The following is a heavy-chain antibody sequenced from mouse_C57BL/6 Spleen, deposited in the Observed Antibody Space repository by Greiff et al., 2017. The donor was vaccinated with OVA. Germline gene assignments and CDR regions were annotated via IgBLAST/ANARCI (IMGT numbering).Heavy chain of an antibody. CDR2: FHPYNDDT. Sequence: QVQLQQSGAELVKPGASVKMSCKASGYTFTTYPIEWMKQNRGKSLEWIGNFHPYNDDTKYNEKFKGKATLTVEKSSSTVYLELSRLTSDDSAVYYCARGHYYYGSSYAMDYWGQGTSVTVSS. CDR3: ARGHYYYGSSYAMDY. V-gene: IGHV1-47*01. D-gene: IGHD1-1*01. J-gene: IGHJ4*01. CDR1: GYTFTTYP.